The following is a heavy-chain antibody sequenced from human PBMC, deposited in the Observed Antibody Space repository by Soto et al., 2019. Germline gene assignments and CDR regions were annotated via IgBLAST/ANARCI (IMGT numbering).Heavy chain of an antibody. CDR2: INPSGGST. D-gene: IGHD3-10*01. V-gene: IGHV1-46*01. CDR3: ARSLWFGRNWFDP. Sequence: XXVKVSCKASGYTFTSYYMHWVRQAPGQGLEWMGMINPSGGSTSYAQKFQGRVTMTRDTSTSTVYMELSSLRSEDTAVYYCARSLWFGRNWFDPWGQGTLVTVSS. J-gene: IGHJ5*02. CDR1: GYTFTSYY.